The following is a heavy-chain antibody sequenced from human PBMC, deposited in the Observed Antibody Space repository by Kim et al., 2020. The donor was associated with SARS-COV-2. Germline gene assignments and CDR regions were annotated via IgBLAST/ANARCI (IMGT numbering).Heavy chain of an antibody. V-gene: IGHV1-3*01. CDR3: ARGGLAAGGIDY. D-gene: IGHD6-13*01. Sequence: KYSQKFQDRVTFTRDTSATTAHMELSSLRSEDTALYYCARGGLAAGGIDYWGQGTLVTVSS. J-gene: IGHJ4*02.